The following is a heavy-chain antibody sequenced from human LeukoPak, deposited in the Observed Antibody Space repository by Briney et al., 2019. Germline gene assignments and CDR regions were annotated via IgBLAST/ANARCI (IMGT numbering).Heavy chain of an antibody. V-gene: IGHV4-59*01. D-gene: IGHD3-3*01. CDR2: IYYSGST. J-gene: IGHJ6*03. Sequence: PSETLSLTCTVSGDSISTTYWSWIRQPPGKGLEWIGYIYYSGSTNYNPSLKSRVTISVDTSKNQFSLKLSSVTAADTAVYYCARAHSGGDDFWSGFYYYYYMDVWGKGTTVTVSS. CDR3: ARAHSGGDDFWSGFYYYYYMDV. CDR1: GDSISTTY.